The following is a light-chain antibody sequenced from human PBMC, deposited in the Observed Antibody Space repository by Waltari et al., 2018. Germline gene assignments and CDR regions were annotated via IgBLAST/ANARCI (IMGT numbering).Light chain of an antibody. Sequence: QSVLTQPPSASGTPGLRVPISCSGSSSNIGSNPVNWYQQLPGTAPKLLIYSNNTRSSGVPDRFSGSKSGTSASLAISGLQSEDEADYYCATWDDSLNAAVFGGGTQLSVL. J-gene: IGLJ7*01. CDR3: ATWDDSLNAAV. V-gene: IGLV1-44*01. CDR1: SSNIGSNP. CDR2: SNN.